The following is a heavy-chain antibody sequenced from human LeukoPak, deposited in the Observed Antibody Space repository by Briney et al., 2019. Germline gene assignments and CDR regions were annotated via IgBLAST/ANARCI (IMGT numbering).Heavy chain of an antibody. Sequence: GGSLRLSCAASGFTFSSYSMNWVRQAPGKGLVWVSRINSDGSSTTCADSVKGRFTISRDNAQNTLYLQMNSLRVEDTAVYYCTRGGVDYWGQGTLVTVSS. CDR3: TRGGVDY. J-gene: IGHJ4*02. CDR2: INSDGSST. V-gene: IGHV3-74*01. CDR1: GFTFSSYS.